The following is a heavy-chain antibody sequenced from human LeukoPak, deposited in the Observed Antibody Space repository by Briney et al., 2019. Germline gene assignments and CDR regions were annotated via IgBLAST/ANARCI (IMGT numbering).Heavy chain of an antibody. J-gene: IGHJ4*02. Sequence: ASVKVSCKASGGTFSSYAISWVRQAPGQGLEWMGIINPSGGSTSYAQKFQGRVTMTRDTSTSTVYMELSSLRSEDTAVYYCAREGGAKYYFDYWGQGTLVTVSS. CDR3: AREGGAKYYFDY. CDR1: GGTFSSYA. D-gene: IGHD3-16*01. V-gene: IGHV1-46*01. CDR2: INPSGGST.